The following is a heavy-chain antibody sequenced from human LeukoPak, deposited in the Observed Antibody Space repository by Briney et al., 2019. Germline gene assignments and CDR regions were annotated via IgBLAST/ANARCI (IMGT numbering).Heavy chain of an antibody. CDR1: GGSFSGYY. J-gene: IGHJ4*02. CDR2: INHSGST. CDR3: ARGPKDY. V-gene: IGHV4-34*01. Sequence: SETLSLTCAVYGGSFSGYYWSWIRQPPGKGLEWIGEINHSGSTNYNPFLKSRVTISVDTSKNQFSLKLSSVTAADTAVYYCARGPKDYWGQGTLVTVSS.